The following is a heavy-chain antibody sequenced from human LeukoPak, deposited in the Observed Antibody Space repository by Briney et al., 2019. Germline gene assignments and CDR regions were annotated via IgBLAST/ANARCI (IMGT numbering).Heavy chain of an antibody. J-gene: IGHJ6*03. CDR2: ISSGSYTI. CDR1: GFTFSAYS. V-gene: IGHV3-48*04. CDR3: ATPGTVVDMDV. D-gene: IGHD2-2*01. Sequence: PGGSLRLSCTASGFTFSAYSMNWVRQAPGKGLEWVSYISSGSYTIYCADSVKGRFTISRDDAKNSVSLQMNSLRVEDTAVYYCATPGTVVDMDVWGKGTTVTVSS.